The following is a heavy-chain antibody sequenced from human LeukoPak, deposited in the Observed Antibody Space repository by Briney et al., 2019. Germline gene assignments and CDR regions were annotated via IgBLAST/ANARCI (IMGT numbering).Heavy chain of an antibody. J-gene: IGHJ6*02. CDR2: IRSKANSYAT. D-gene: IGHD6-13*01. Sequence: PGGSLRLSCAASGFTFSGSAMHWVRQASGKGLEWVGRIRSKANSYATAYAASVKGRFTISRDDSKNTAYLQMNSLKTEDTAVYYCTRLVYLAYSSSWSNSLDVWGQGTTVTVSS. V-gene: IGHV3-73*01. CDR3: TRLVYLAYSSSWSNSLDV. CDR1: GFTFSGSA.